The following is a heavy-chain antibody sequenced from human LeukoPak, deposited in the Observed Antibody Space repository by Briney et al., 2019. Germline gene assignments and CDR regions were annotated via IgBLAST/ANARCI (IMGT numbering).Heavy chain of an antibody. CDR2: INHSGST. CDR1: GGSFSGYY. V-gene: IGHV4-34*01. Sequence: PSETLSLTCAVYGGSFSGYYWSWIRQPPGKGLEWSGEINHSGSTNYNPSLKSRVTISVDTSKNQLSQKLSSATAADTAVYYCARETGDYDSTVTWGQGTPVTVSS. D-gene: IGHD3-22*01. CDR3: ARETGDYDSTVT. J-gene: IGHJ4*02.